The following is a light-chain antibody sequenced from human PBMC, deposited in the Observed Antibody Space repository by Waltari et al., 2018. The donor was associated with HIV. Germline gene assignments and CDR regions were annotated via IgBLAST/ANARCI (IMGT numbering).Light chain of an antibody. CDR3: QERSNWPLT. CDR2: GAS. V-gene: IGKV1-33*01. J-gene: IGKJ4*01. CDR1: QDIRHY. Sequence: DIQMTQSPSSLSASVGDRVTITCQASQDIRHYLNWYQQKPGKAPKLLIFGASNLQTEVPSRFSGSGSGTDFTLTISSLEPEDFAVYYCQERSNWPLTFGGGTKVEIK.